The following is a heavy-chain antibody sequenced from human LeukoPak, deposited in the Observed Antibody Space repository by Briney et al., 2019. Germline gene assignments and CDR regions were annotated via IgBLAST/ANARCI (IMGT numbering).Heavy chain of an antibody. V-gene: IGHV3-30*02. CDR3: AKEEQQLVLSNFDY. CDR1: GFTFSRYG. J-gene: IGHJ4*02. CDR2: IRYDGSNK. Sequence: GGSLRLSCAASGFTFSRYGMHWVRQAPGKGLEWVAFIRYDGSNKYYADSVKGRFTISRDNSKNTLYLQMNSLRAEDTAVYYCAKEEQQLVLSNFDYWGQGTLVTVSS. D-gene: IGHD6-13*01.